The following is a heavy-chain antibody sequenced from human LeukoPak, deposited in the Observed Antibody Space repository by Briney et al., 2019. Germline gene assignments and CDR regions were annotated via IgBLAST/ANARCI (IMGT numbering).Heavy chain of an antibody. D-gene: IGHD3-9*01. CDR1: GLTFSSYS. V-gene: IGHV3-48*02. CDR2: ISSGSSTI. Sequence: PGGSLRLSCAASGLTFSSYSMNWVRQAPGKGLEWISYISSGSSTIHYADSVKGRFTISRDNAENSLYLQMNSLRDEDTAVYYCARGVRASTGNYWFDPWGQGTLVTVSS. J-gene: IGHJ5*02. CDR3: ARGVRASTGNYWFDP.